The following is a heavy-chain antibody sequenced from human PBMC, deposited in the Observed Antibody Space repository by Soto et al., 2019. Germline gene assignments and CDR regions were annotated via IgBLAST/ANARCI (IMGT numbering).Heavy chain of an antibody. V-gene: IGHV1-8*02. CDR2: MNPINGAT. J-gene: IGHJ6*02. D-gene: IGHD6-13*01. CDR1: GYDFTAYD. Sequence: ASVKVSCKASGYDFTAYDINWVRQASGQGLEWMGWMNPINGATGSARRFQGRVSMTRNTATGTAYLELTSLRSDDTGVYYCGRGPSPRAPAGGTPYYYAMDVWGQGTTVTVSS. CDR3: GRGPSPRAPAGGTPYYYAMDV.